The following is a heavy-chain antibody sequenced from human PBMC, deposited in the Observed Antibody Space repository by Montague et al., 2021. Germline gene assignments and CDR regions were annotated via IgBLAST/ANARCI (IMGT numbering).Heavy chain of an antibody. J-gene: IGHJ4*02. CDR1: GGSIGEFY. CDR2: IHDSGTT. CDR3: ARRLGIRAPFDY. Sequence: SETLSLTCTVTGGSIGEFYWSWIRQSPEKGLEWIGYIHDSGTTNYNPSPKSRVTISADTSMNQFSLNLRSVTAADTAVYFCARRLGIRAPFDYWGQGTLVTVSS. V-gene: IGHV4-59*08. D-gene: IGHD7-27*01.